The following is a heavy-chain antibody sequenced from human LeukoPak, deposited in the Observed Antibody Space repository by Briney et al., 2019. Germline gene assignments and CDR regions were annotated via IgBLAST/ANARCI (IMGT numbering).Heavy chain of an antibody. CDR3: AKTPFGKPTGYYFDY. Sequence: PGGSLRLSCAASGFTFSSYAMSWVRQAPAKGMEWVSAISGSGGSTYYADSVKGRFTISRDNSKNTLYLQMNSLRAEDTAVYYCAKTPFGKPTGYYFDYWGQGTLVTVSS. V-gene: IGHV3-23*01. CDR1: GFTFSSYA. J-gene: IGHJ4*02. D-gene: IGHD3-16*01. CDR2: ISGSGGST.